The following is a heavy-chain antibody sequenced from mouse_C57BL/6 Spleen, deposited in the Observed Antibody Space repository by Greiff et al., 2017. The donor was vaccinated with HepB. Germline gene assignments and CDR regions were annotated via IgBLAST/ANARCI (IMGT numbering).Heavy chain of an antibody. Sequence: VQLQQSGSELRSPGSSVKLSCKDFDSEVFPIAYMSWVRQKPGHGFEWIGGILPSIGRTIYGEKFEDKATLDADTLSNTAYLELNSLTSEDSAIYYCAREDYYGSSNWYFDVWGTGTTVTVSS. CDR3: AREDYYGSSNWYFDV. CDR2: ILPSIGRT. V-gene: IGHV15-2*01. D-gene: IGHD1-1*01. CDR1: DSEVFPIAY. J-gene: IGHJ1*03.